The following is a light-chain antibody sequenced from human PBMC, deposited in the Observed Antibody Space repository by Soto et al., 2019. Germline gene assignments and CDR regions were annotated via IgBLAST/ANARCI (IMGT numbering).Light chain of an antibody. J-gene: IGKJ2*03. V-gene: IGKV1-5*01. Sequence: DIPMTQSPSTLSASVGDRVTITCRASQSVGYWLAWYQQKPGKAPTFLVYDASNLHSGVPARFSGSGSGSEFTLTIDSLRPEDFGTYYCQHAYTTPDMYSFGQGTKLEFK. CDR1: QSVGYW. CDR3: QHAYTTPDMYS. CDR2: DAS.